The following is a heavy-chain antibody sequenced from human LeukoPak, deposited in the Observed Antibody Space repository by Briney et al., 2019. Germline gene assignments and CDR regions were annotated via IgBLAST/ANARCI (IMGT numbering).Heavy chain of an antibody. Sequence: SETLSLTCAVYGGSLSGYYWSWIRQPPGKGLEWIGEINHSGSTNYNPSLKSRVTISVDTSKNQFSLKLSSVTAADTAVYYCARRVIAALGFQHRGQGTLVTVSS. D-gene: IGHD2-21*01. CDR3: ARRVIAALGFQH. J-gene: IGHJ1*01. CDR1: GGSLSGYY. CDR2: INHSGST. V-gene: IGHV4-34*01.